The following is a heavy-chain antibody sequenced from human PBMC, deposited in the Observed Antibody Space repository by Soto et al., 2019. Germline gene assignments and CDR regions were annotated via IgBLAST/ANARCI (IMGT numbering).Heavy chain of an antibody. D-gene: IGHD3-22*01. J-gene: IGHJ3*01. Sequence: PGGSLRLPCAASGFTFSSYEMNWVRQFPGKRLEWVSYISSSGSTIYYADSVKGRFTISRDNAKNSLYLQMNSLRAEDTAVYYCERLRINMIVGAFNLWAQGTMVTV. V-gene: IGHV3-48*03. CDR1: GFTFSSYE. CDR3: ERLRINMIVGAFNL. CDR2: ISSSGSTI.